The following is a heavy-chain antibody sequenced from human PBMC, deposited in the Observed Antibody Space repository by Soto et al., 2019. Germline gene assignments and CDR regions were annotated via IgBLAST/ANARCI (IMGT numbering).Heavy chain of an antibody. D-gene: IGHD6-19*01. CDR1: GYTFTGYY. Sequence: ASVKVSCKASGYTFTGYYMHWVRQAPGQGLEWMGWINPNSGGTNYAQKFQGWVTMTRDTSISTAYMELSRLRSDDTAVYSCARIAVAGHDAFDIWGQGAMVTVSS. CDR3: ARIAVAGHDAFDI. CDR2: INPNSGGT. V-gene: IGHV1-2*04. J-gene: IGHJ3*02.